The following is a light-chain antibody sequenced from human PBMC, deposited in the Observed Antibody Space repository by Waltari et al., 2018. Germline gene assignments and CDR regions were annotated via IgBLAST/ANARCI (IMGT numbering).Light chain of an antibody. V-gene: IGKV3-20*01. CDR2: GAS. Sequence: EIVLTQSPCTLSLSPGERATLSCRASQSVSRALAWYQQKPGQAPRLLIYGASTRATGIPDRFSGSGSGTDFSLTISRLEPDDFAVYYCQHYLRLPVTFGQGTTVEI. CDR1: QSVSRA. J-gene: IGKJ1*01. CDR3: QHYLRLPVT.